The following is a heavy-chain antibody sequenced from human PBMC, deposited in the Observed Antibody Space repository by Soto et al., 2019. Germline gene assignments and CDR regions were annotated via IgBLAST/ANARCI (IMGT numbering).Heavy chain of an antibody. CDR2: VSESGTAT. J-gene: IGHJ4*02. D-gene: IGHD1-7*01. V-gene: IGHV3-23*01. CDR1: GFPFSGYA. CDR3: EKGGRRRANYPRLDY. Sequence: GGSLRLSCAASGFPFSGYAMGWVRQAPGKGLAWVSVVSESGTATYYADSVRGRFTISRDNSKNTVYLQMSSLSVDDTAVYYCEKGGRRRANYPRLDYWGQGSLVTVSS.